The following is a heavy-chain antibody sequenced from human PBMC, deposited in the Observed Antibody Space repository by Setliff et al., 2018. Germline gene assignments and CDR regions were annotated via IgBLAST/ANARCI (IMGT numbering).Heavy chain of an antibody. CDR2: IKQDGSEK. V-gene: IGHV3-7*03. D-gene: IGHD6-19*01. CDR3: AKEGGGWYFYYYYGMDV. Sequence: GGSLRLSCAAAGFTFSSYWMSWVRQAPGKGLEWVANIKQDGSEKYYVDSVKGRFTISRDNAKNSLYLQMNSLRAEDTALYYCAKEGGGWYFYYYYGMDVWGQGTTVTVSS. CDR1: GFTFSSYW. J-gene: IGHJ6*02.